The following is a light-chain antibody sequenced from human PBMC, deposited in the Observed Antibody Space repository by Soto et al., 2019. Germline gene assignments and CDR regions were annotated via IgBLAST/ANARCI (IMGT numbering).Light chain of an antibody. CDR3: QQRSDWPLT. CDR2: DAS. V-gene: IGKV3-11*01. CDR1: QGVSNY. J-gene: IGKJ4*01. Sequence: EIVLTQTPATLPLAPGERAALSCRASQGVSNYLAWYQLKPGQATRLLIYDASIRATGIPARFSGSGSGTDFTLTISSLAPEDAAVYYCQQRSDWPLTFGGGTRVEI.